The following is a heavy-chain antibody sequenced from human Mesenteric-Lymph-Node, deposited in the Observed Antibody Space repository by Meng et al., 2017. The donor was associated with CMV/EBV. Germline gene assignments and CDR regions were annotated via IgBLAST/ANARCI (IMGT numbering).Heavy chain of an antibody. D-gene: IGHD5-24*01. CDR3: AKAFRDGYIRDAFDI. J-gene: IGHJ3*02. CDR1: GFTFSSYG. CDR2: IWYDGSNK. V-gene: IGHV3-33*06. Sequence: GGSLRLSCAASGFTFSSYGMHWVRQAPGKGPEWVAVIWYDGSNKYYADSVKGRFTISRDNSKNTLYLQMNSLRAEDTAVYYCAKAFRDGYIRDAFDIWGQGTMVTVSS.